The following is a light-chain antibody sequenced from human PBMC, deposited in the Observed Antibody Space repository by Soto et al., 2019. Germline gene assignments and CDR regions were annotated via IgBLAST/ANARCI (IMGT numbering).Light chain of an antibody. CDR3: QQYGSSPLT. Sequence: EIVLTQSPGTLSLSPGERATLFCRASQTVSNSYLAWYRQNPGHAPRLLIYHAYTRATDIPDRFSGSGSGADFNLTISRLEPEDFAVYYCQQYGSSPLTFGPGTRVDIK. J-gene: IGKJ3*01. CDR2: HAY. V-gene: IGKV3-20*01. CDR1: QTVSNSY.